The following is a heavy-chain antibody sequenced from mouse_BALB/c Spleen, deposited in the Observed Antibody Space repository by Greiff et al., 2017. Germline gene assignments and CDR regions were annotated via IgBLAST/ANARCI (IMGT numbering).Heavy chain of an antibody. CDR3: ARSAYDNFLDY. V-gene: IGHV5-17*02. J-gene: IGHJ4*01. D-gene: IGHD2-1*01. CDR1: GFTFSSFG. Sequence: EVKLVESGGGLVQPGGSRKLSCAASGFTFSSFGMHWVRQAPEKGLEWVAYISSGSSTIYYADTVKGRFTISRDNPKNTLFLQMTSLRSEDTAMYYCARSAYDNFLDYWGQGTTVTVSS. CDR2: ISSGSSTI.